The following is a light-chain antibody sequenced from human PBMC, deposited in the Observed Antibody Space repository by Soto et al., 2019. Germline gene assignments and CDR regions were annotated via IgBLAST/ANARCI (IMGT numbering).Light chain of an antibody. CDR3: SPYRSNSNYV. Sequence: QSVLTQPASVSGSPGQSITISCTGTSGDVGGYNYVSWYQQYPGKAPKLMIYEVTHRPSGVSNRFSGSKSGNTASLTISGLQAEDEANYYCSPYRSNSNYVFGT. V-gene: IGLV2-14*01. J-gene: IGLJ1*01. CDR2: EVT. CDR1: SGDVGGYNY.